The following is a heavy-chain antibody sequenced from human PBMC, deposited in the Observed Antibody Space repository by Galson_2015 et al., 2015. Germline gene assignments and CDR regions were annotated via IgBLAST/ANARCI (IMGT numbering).Heavy chain of an antibody. D-gene: IGHD6-19*01. V-gene: IGHV3-74*01. J-gene: IGHJ3*02. CDR2: INTDGTGT. CDR1: GFTFSTYW. Sequence: SLRLSCAASGFTFSTYWFHWVRHAPGKGLVWVSRINTDGTGTTYADSVKGRFTVSRDNAKNTVYLQMNSLRAEDTAVYYCARVGDGGLVVAGTFTFDIWGQGTMGTGSS. CDR3: ARVGDGGLVVAGTFTFDI.